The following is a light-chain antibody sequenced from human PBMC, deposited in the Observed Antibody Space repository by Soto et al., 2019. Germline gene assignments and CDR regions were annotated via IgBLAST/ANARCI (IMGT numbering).Light chain of an antibody. CDR1: QSVSSTC. Sequence: EIVLTQSPGTLSLSPGERATLSCRASQSVSSTCLAWYQQNPGQAPRLLIYGASSRATGIPDRFSGSGSGTDFTLTISRLEPEDFVVYFCQQYGSSSYTFGQGTKLEIK. V-gene: IGKV3-20*01. J-gene: IGKJ2*01. CDR2: GAS. CDR3: QQYGSSSYT.